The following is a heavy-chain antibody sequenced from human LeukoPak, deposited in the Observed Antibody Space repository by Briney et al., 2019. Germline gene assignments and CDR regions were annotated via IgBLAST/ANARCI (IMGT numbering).Heavy chain of an antibody. CDR2: SGRGGGT. Sequence: AGGSLRLSCAASGFDFSTYDMNWVRQAPGKGLEWVSTSGRGGGTFYAASVKGRLTVSRDKSKNTLYLQMNSLRADDTAVYYCAKTRRLVDAFDIWGQGTMVTVSS. CDR1: GFDFSTYD. D-gene: IGHD3-16*01. CDR3: AKTRRLVDAFDI. J-gene: IGHJ3*02. V-gene: IGHV3-23*01.